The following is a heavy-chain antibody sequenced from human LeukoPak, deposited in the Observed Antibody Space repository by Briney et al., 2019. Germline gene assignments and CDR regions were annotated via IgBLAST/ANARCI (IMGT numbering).Heavy chain of an antibody. D-gene: IGHD3-10*01. Sequence: SETLSLTCTVSGVSISSGGFYWTWIRQHPGKGLEWIGYIYYRGNTYYNPSLKSRLTISVDRSKNQFSLKLTSVTAADTAVYYCARVRMVRGVIGGDFDYWGQGTLVTVSS. V-gene: IGHV4-31*03. CDR1: GVSISSGGFY. J-gene: IGHJ4*02. CDR2: IYYRGNT. CDR3: ARVRMVRGVIGGDFDY.